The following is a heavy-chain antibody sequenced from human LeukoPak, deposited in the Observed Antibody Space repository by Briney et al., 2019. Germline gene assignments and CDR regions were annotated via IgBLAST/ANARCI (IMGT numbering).Heavy chain of an antibody. J-gene: IGHJ4*02. V-gene: IGHV3-7*01. CDR1: GFSVSGYW. CDR3: AREWQGGIAAAGTRIEGDY. CDR2: IKQDGSEK. Sequence: GGSLRLSCAVSGFSVSGYWMTWVRQAPGKGLEWVANIKQDGSEKNYVDSVKGRFTISRDNAENSLFLQMNSLRVEDTAVYYCAREWQGGIAAAGTRIEGDYWGQGTLVAVTS. D-gene: IGHD6-13*01.